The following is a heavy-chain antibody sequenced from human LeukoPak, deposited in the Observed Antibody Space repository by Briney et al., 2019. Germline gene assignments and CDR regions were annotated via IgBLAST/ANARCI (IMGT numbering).Heavy chain of an antibody. CDR1: GYTFTSYY. D-gene: IGHD4-17*01. CDR2: INPSGGST. J-gene: IGHJ4*02. CDR3: AKQAYGDYALDY. Sequence: EASVKVSCKASGYTFTSYYMHWVRQAPGQGLEWMGIINPSGGSTSYAQKFQGRVTMTRDTSTSTVYMELSSLRSEDTAVYYCAKQAYGDYALDYWGQGTLVTVSS. V-gene: IGHV1-46*01.